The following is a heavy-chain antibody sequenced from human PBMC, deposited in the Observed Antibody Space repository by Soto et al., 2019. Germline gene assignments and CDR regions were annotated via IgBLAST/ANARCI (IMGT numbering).Heavy chain of an antibody. V-gene: IGHV3-7*05. J-gene: IGHJ4*02. Sequence: EVQLVESGGGLVQPGGSLRLSCAASGFTFSDYWMSWVRQAPGKGLECVANIKRDGSEKYYVDPVTGRFTISRGNAKNSLSLQMNSLRAEATAVYYCATSMGRGGNDYWGQGTQVTVSS. D-gene: IGHD3-10*01. CDR1: GFTFSDYW. CDR2: IKRDGSEK. CDR3: ATSMGRGGNDY.